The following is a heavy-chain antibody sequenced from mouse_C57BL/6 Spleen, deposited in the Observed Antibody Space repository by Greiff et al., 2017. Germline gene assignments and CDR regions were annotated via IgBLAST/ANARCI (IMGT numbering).Heavy chain of an antibody. D-gene: IGHD3-1*01. Sequence: QVQLKESGAELARPGASVKMSCKASGYTFTSYTMHWVKQRPGQGLEWIGYINPSSGYTKYNQKFKDKATLTADKSSSTAYMQLSSLTSEDSAVYYCARSGMPRYFDVWGTGTTVTVSS. CDR2: INPSSGYT. J-gene: IGHJ1*03. CDR1: GYTFTSYT. V-gene: IGHV1-4*01. CDR3: ARSGMPRYFDV.